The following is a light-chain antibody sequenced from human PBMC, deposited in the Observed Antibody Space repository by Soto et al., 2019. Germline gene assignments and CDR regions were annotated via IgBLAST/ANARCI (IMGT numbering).Light chain of an antibody. CDR1: SSDVGGYNY. J-gene: IGLJ1*01. V-gene: IGLV2-14*01. CDR3: SSYTSSSTYV. Sequence: QSVLTQPASVSGSPGQSITISCTGTSSDVGGYNYVSWYQHHPGKAPKVMIYEVSNRPSGVSTRFSGSKSGNTASLTISGLQAEDEADYYCSSYTSSSTYVFGTGTKLTVL. CDR2: EVS.